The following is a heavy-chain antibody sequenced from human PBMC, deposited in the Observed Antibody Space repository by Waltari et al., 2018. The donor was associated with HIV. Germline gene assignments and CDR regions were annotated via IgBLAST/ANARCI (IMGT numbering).Heavy chain of an antibody. Sequence: QVQLQQWGAGLLKPSETLSLTCAVYGGSFSGYYWSWIRQPPGKGLEWIGEINHSGSTNYNPSLKSRVTISVDTSKNQFSLKLSSVTAADTAVYYCARTRKDYYDSSGELFYWGQGTLVTVSS. CDR3: ARTRKDYYDSSGELFY. CDR1: GGSFSGYY. CDR2: INHSGST. V-gene: IGHV4-34*01. J-gene: IGHJ4*02. D-gene: IGHD3-22*01.